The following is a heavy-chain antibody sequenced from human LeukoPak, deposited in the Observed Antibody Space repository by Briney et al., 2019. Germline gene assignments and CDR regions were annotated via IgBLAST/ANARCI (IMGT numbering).Heavy chain of an antibody. Sequence: SETLSLTCTVSGGSISSSSYYWGWIRQPPGKGLEWIGSIYYSGSTYYNPSLKSRVTISVDTSKNQFSLKLSSVTAADTAVYYCARGSVKVVVAAISWFDPWGQGTLVTVSS. D-gene: IGHD2-15*01. CDR1: GGSISSSSYY. V-gene: IGHV4-39*07. CDR2: IYYSGST. J-gene: IGHJ5*02. CDR3: ARGSVKVVVAAISWFDP.